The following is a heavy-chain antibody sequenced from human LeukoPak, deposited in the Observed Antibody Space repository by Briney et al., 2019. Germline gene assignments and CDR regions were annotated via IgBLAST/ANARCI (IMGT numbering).Heavy chain of an antibody. CDR2: ISAYNGNT. CDR1: GYTFTSYG. D-gene: IGHD3-22*01. Sequence: ASVKVSFKASGYTFTSYGISWVRQAPGQGLEWMGWISAYNGNTNYAQKFQGRVTMTRDTSTSTVYMELSSLRSEDTAVYYCARGSPMTPYGMDVWGQGTTVTVSS. CDR3: ARGSPMTPYGMDV. V-gene: IGHV1-18*01. J-gene: IGHJ6*02.